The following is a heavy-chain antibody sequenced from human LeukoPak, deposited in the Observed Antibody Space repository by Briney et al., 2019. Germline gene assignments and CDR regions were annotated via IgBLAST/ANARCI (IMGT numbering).Heavy chain of an antibody. V-gene: IGHV4-61*05. J-gene: IGHJ4*02. CDR2: IYYSGST. CDR1: GGSISGSSYY. CDR3: ARHSGSSPHYFDY. Sequence: SETLSLTCTVSGGSISGSSYYWSWLRQPPGKGLEWIGFIYYSGSTHYKSSLKSRVTISVDTSRNQFSLRLSSVTAADTAVYYCARHSGSSPHYFDYWGQGTLVTVSS. D-gene: IGHD1-26*01.